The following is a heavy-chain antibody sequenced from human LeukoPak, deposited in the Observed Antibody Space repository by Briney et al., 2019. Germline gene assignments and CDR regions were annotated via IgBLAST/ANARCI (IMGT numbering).Heavy chain of an antibody. CDR1: GDSISSGDYY. CDR2: IYTSGST. V-gene: IGHV4-61*02. J-gene: IGHJ3*02. D-gene: IGHD3-22*01. Sequence: SETLSLTCTVSGDSISSGDYYWSWIRQPAGKGLEWIGRIYTSGSTNYNPSLKSRVTISVDTSKNQFYLKLTSVTAADTAVYYCARGPYKYDGSGAFDIWGQGTMVTVSS. CDR3: ARGPYKYDGSGAFDI.